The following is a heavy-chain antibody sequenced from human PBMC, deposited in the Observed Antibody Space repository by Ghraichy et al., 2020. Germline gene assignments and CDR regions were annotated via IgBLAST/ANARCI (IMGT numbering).Heavy chain of an antibody. D-gene: IGHD3-9*01. V-gene: IGHV3-74*01. CDR2: INSDGSST. CDR3: ARDLAYYDILTGYYYYYGMDV. Sequence: LTCAASGFTFSSYWMHWVRQAPGKGLVWVSRINSDGSSTSYADSVKGRFTISRDNAKNTLYLQMNSLRAEDTAVYYCARDLAYYDILTGYYYYYGMDVWGQGTTVTVYS. J-gene: IGHJ6*02. CDR1: GFTFSSYW.